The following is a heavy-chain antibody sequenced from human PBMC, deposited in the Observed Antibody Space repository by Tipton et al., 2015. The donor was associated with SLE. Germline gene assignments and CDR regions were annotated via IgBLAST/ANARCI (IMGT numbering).Heavy chain of an antibody. V-gene: IGHV1-46*01. CDR1: GYTFTSYY. D-gene: IGHD2-2*01. J-gene: IGHJ2*01. CDR2: INPSGGST. Sequence: QSGAEVKKPGASVKVSCKASGYTFTSYYMHWVRQAPGQGLEWMGIINPSGGSTSYAQKFQGRVTMTRDTSTSTVYMELSSLRSEDTAVYYCARDLGTSVGHWYFDLRGRGTLVTVSS. CDR3: ARDLGTSVGHWYFDL.